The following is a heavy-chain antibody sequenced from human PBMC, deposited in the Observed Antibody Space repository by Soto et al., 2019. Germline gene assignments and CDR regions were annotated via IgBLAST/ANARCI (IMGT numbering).Heavy chain of an antibody. CDR1: GGSIRSSSYY. J-gene: IGHJ3*02. CDR2: IYYSGST. D-gene: IGHD3-22*01. V-gene: IGHV4-39*01. Sequence: PSETLSLTCTVSGGSIRSSSYYWGWIRQSPGKGLEWIGSIYYSGSTDYNPSLKSRVTISVDTSKNQFSLKLNSVSAADTAVFYCARLDRITMTVVGGTDAFDIWGQGTMVTVSS. CDR3: ARLDRITMTVVGGTDAFDI.